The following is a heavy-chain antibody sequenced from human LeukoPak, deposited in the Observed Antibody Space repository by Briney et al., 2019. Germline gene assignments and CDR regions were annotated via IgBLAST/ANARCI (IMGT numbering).Heavy chain of an antibody. J-gene: IGHJ4*02. Sequence: SGPTLVKPAQTLTLTCTFSGFSLSTSGVGVGWIPKPPGKALQWLALIYWDDDKRYSPSLKSRLTITKDTSKNQVVLIMTNMDPVDTATYYCARRRSSTWYFDFWGQGTLLTVSS. CDR3: ARRRSSTWYFDF. CDR1: GFSLSTSGVG. CDR2: IYWDDDK. V-gene: IGHV2-5*02. D-gene: IGHD6-13*01.